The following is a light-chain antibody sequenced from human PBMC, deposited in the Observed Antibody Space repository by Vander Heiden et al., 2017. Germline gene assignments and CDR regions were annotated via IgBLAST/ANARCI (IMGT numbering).Light chain of an antibody. CDR2: GAY. CDR3: QQYSNWPKT. V-gene: IGKV3-15*01. Sequence: EVVMTQSPAPLSVSPGERVTLSCRASQSVSDKLAWYQQRPGQPPRLLIYGAYTRANGVPARFSDSGSGTEFTLTVSSLQSEDFAVYYCQQYSNWPKTFGQGTKVEIK. CDR1: QSVSDK. J-gene: IGKJ1*01.